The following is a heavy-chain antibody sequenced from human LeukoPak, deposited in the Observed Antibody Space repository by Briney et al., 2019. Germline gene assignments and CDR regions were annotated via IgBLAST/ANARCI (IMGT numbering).Heavy chain of an antibody. Sequence: GASVKVSCKASGYTFTSYYMHWVRQAPGQGLEWMGWINPNSGGTNYAQKFQGRVTMTRDTSISTAYMELSRLRSDDTAVYYCANLKGGGYSYGFSFSYWGQGTLVTVSS. CDR2: INPNSGGT. J-gene: IGHJ4*02. D-gene: IGHD5-18*01. V-gene: IGHV1-2*02. CDR1: GYTFTSYY. CDR3: ANLKGGGYSYGFSFSY.